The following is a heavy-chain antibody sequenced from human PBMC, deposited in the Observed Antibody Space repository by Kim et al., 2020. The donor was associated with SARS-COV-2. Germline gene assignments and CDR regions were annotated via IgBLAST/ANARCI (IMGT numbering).Heavy chain of an antibody. CDR1: GGSFSGYY. Sequence: SETLSLTCAVYGGSFSGYYWSWIRQPPGKGLEWIGEINHSGSTNYNPSLKSRVTISVDTSKNQFSLKLSSVTAADTAVYYCARVGEQLVQGRRVYFDYWVQGTLVTVSS. J-gene: IGHJ4*02. D-gene: IGHD6-6*01. V-gene: IGHV4-34*01. CDR2: INHSGST. CDR3: ARVGEQLVQGRRVYFDY.